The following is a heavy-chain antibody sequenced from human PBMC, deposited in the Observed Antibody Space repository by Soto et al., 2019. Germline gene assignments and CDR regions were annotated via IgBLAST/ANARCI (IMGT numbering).Heavy chain of an antibody. CDR2: TLPFLGSS. J-gene: IGHJ6*02. Sequence: QVQLVQSGPEVKKPGSSVKVSCEASGGTFKKFAISWVRQAPGQGLEWMGGTLPFLGSSKYPQKFQGRVTIAADESATTTYMELTGLTSEDTAVYYCARGGKFHSEDLWEASYSHGLDVWGQETTVTVSS. D-gene: IGHD1-26*01. CDR3: ARGGKFHSEDLWEASYSHGLDV. V-gene: IGHV1-69*01. CDR1: GGTFKKFA.